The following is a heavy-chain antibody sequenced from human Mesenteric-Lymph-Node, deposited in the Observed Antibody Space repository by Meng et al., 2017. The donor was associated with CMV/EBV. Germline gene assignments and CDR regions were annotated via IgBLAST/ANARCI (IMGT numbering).Heavy chain of an antibody. CDR2: INVDESTT. D-gene: IGHD6-6*01. Sequence: GGSLRLSCAVYGDSLSGYYWSWVRQAPGKGLVWVAHINVDESTTNYADSVKGRFTISRDNAKSMVYLQINSLRAEDTAVYYCVRGTLARPRSALDYWGQGTLVTVSS. V-gene: IGHV3-74*01. CDR1: GDSLSGYY. J-gene: IGHJ4*02. CDR3: VRGTLARPRSALDY.